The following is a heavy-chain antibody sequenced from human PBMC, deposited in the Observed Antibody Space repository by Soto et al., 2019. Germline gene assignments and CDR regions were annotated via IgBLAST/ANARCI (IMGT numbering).Heavy chain of an antibody. J-gene: IGHJ6*04. Sequence: TLSLTCTVSGGSISSGSFYWTWIRQHPGKGLEFIGYIYYSGDTYYNPSLRSRVIISLDTSKNQFSLRLNSVTAADTAVYYCAREWAGGRRDGHPDKYDGMDAWGKGTKVT. CDR3: AREWAGGRRDGHPDKYDGMDA. CDR2: IYYSGDT. D-gene: IGHD1-26*01. CDR1: GGSISSGSFY. V-gene: IGHV4-31*03.